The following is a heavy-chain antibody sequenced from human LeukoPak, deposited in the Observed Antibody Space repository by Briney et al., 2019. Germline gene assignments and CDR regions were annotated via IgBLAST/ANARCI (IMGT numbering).Heavy chain of an antibody. CDR3: AKVRVSGYDKGYFDY. D-gene: IGHD3-3*01. V-gene: IGHV3-23*01. Sequence: PGGSLRLSCAASGFTFSSYAINWVRQAPGKGLEWVSVISGSGGRTYYADSVKGRFTISRDNSKNTLYLQMNSLRAEDTAVYYCAKVRVSGYDKGYFDYWGQGTLVTVSS. CDR2: ISGSGGRT. CDR1: GFTFSSYA. J-gene: IGHJ4*02.